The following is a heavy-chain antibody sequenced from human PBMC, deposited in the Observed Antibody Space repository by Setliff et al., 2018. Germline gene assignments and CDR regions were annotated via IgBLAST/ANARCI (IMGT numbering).Heavy chain of an antibody. CDR2: ISPYNGDT. Sequence: ASVKVSCKASGYTFNSFGISWVRRAPGQGLEWIGWISPYNGDTKYAQKLQGRDTMTIDTSTSTAYVEVRRLRSDDTAVYYCARSPPNRGVGQGHYMDVWGKGTTVTVSS. J-gene: IGHJ6*03. CDR3: ARSPPNRGVGQGHYMDV. CDR1: GYTFNSFG. V-gene: IGHV1-18*01. D-gene: IGHD1-26*01.